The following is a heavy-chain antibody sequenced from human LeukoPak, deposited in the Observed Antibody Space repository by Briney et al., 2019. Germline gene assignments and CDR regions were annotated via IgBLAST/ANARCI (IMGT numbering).Heavy chain of an antibody. V-gene: IGHV4-4*07. D-gene: IGHD4-17*01. CDR1: GGSISRYY. CDR2: IYSSGST. CDR3: ASSTTVPYYFDY. J-gene: IGHJ4*02. Sequence: PSETLSLTCTVPGGSISRYYWSWIRQPAGKGLEWIGRIYSSGSTKYNPSLKSRVTISVDKSKNQFSLKLSSVTAADTAVYYCASSTTVPYYFDYWGQGTLVTVSS.